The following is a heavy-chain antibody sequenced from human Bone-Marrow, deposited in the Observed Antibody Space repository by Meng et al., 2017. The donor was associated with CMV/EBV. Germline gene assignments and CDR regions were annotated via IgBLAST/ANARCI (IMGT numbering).Heavy chain of an antibody. D-gene: IGHD2-2*01. V-gene: IGHV1-18*01. J-gene: IGHJ5*01. Sequence: ASVKVSCKASGYTFTSYGISWVRQAPGQGLEWMGWISAYNGNTNYAQKFQGRVTITADKSTSTAYMELSSLRSEDTAVYYCARGVVVVPAAIGWFDPWGQGTLVTVSS. CDR3: ARGVVVVPAAIGWFDP. CDR1: GYTFTSYG. CDR2: ISAYNGNT.